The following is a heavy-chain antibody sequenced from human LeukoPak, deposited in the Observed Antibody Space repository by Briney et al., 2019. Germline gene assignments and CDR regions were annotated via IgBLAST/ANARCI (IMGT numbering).Heavy chain of an antibody. D-gene: IGHD2-2*02. CDR2: ISAYNGNT. CDR1: GYTFTSYG. Sequence: ASVKVSCKASGYTFTSYGISWVRQAPGQGLEWMGWISAYNGNTNYAQKLQGRVTMTTGTSTSTAYMELRSLRSDDTAVYYCARGVPAALRLARWFDPWGQGTLVTVSS. V-gene: IGHV1-18*01. J-gene: IGHJ5*02. CDR3: ARGVPAALRLARWFDP.